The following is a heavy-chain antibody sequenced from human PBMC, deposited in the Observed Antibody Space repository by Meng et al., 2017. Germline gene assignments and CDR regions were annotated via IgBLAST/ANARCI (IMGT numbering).Heavy chain of an antibody. J-gene: IGHJ4*02. CDR3: AGAQTGTREIDY. V-gene: IGHV4-34*09. CDR1: GGSFSGYY. Sequence: QVQLPESGPGLGKPSQTLSLTCTVSGGSFSGYYWSWIRQPPGKGLEWIGEINHSGSTNYNPSLKSRVTISVDTSKNQFSLKLSSVTAADTAVYYCAGAQTGTREIDYWGQGTLVTVSS. CDR2: INHSGST. D-gene: IGHD1-1*01.